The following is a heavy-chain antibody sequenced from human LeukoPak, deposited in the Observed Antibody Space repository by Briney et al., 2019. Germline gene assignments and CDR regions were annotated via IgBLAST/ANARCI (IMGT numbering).Heavy chain of an antibody. Sequence: SETLSLTCTVSGYSISSGYYWGWIRQPPGKGLEWIGSIYHSGSTYYNPSPKSRVTISVDTSKNQFSLKLSSVTAADTAVYYCARGILTGLDYFDYWGQGTLVTVSS. CDR3: ARGILTGLDYFDY. D-gene: IGHD3-9*01. CDR1: GYSISSGYY. CDR2: IYHSGST. J-gene: IGHJ4*02. V-gene: IGHV4-38-2*02.